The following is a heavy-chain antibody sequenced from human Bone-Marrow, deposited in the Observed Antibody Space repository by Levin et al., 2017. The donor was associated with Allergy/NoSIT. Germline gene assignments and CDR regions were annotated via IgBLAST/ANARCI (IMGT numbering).Heavy chain of an antibody. CDR1: GFTFSSYA. D-gene: IGHD3-22*01. CDR3: AKDFTVPKTENYYDSSGYYVSFDY. J-gene: IGHJ4*02. Sequence: GESLKISCAASGFTFSSYAMSWVRQAPGKGLEWVSAISGSGGSTYYADSVKGRFTISRDNSKNTLYLQMNSLRAEDTAVYYCAKDFTVPKTENYYDSSGYYVSFDYWGQGTLVTVSS. V-gene: IGHV3-23*01. CDR2: ISGSGGST.